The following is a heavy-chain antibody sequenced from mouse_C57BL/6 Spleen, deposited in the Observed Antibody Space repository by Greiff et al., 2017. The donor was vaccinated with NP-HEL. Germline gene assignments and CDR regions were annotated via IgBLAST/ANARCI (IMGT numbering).Heavy chain of an antibody. CDR1: GFNIKDDY. CDR3: TAGGSSDWYFDV. CDR2: IDPENGDT. J-gene: IGHJ1*03. Sequence: VQLQQSGAELVRPGASVKLSCTASGFNIKDDYMHWVKQRPEQGLEWIGWIDPENGDTEYASKFQGKATITADTSSNTAYLQLSSLTSEDTAVYYCTAGGSSDWYFDVWGTGTTVTVSS. D-gene: IGHD1-1*01. V-gene: IGHV14-4*01.